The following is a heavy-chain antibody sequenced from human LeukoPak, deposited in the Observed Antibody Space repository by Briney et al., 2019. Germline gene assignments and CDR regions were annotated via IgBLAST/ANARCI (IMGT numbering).Heavy chain of an antibody. J-gene: IGHJ4*02. Sequence: QSGGSLRLSCAASGFTFSSYSMNWVRQAPGKGLEWVGFIRSKAYGGTTEYAASVKGRFTISRDDSKSIAYLQMNSLKTEDTAVYYCTRDRPGIAARPSPFDYWGQGTLVTVSS. CDR3: TRDRPGIAARPSPFDY. D-gene: IGHD6-6*01. CDR2: IRSKAYGGTT. V-gene: IGHV3-49*04. CDR1: GFTFSSYS.